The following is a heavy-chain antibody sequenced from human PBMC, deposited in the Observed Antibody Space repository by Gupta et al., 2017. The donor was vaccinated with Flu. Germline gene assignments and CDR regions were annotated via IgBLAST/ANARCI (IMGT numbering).Heavy chain of an antibody. CDR1: GGSFSGYY. CDR3: ARGPRVNRSSRYGRGEYYFDY. CDR2: INHSGST. D-gene: IGHD6-6*01. Sequence: QVQLQQWGAGLLRPSETLSLTCAVYGGSFSGYYWSWIRQPPGKGLEWIGEINHSGSTNYNPSLKSRVTISVDTSKNQFSLKRSSVTAADTAVYYCARGPRVNRSSRYGRGEYYFDYWGQGTLVTASS. V-gene: IGHV4-34*01. J-gene: IGHJ4*02.